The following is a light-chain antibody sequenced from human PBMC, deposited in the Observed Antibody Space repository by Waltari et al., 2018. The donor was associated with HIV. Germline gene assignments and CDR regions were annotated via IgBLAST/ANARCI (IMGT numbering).Light chain of an antibody. J-gene: IGLJ1*01. V-gene: IGLV2-23*01. CDR1: SRDVGSYNL. Sequence: QSALTQPASVSGSPGQSITISCTGTSRDVGSYNLVPWYQQHPGKAPKLMIYEGSKRPSGVSKCFSGSKCGNTASLTSSGLQAEDEADYYCCSYAGSSLYVFGTGTKVTVL. CDR3: CSYAGSSLYV. CDR2: EGS.